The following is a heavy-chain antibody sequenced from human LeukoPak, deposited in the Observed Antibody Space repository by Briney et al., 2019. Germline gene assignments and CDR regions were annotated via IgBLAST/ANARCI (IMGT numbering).Heavy chain of an antibody. CDR1: GYTFTSYD. V-gene: IGHV1-8*01. Sequence: VSVKVSCKASGYTFTSYDINWVRQATGQGLEWMGWMNPNSGSTGYAQKFQGRVTMTRNTSISTAYMELSSLRSEDTAVYYCARLYCSGGSCYSNYWGQGTLVTVSS. CDR3: ARLYCSGGSCYSNY. D-gene: IGHD2-15*01. CDR2: MNPNSGST. J-gene: IGHJ4*02.